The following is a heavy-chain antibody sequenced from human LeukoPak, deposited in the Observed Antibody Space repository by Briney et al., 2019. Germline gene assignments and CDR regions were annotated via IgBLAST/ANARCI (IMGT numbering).Heavy chain of an antibody. J-gene: IGHJ4*02. D-gene: IGHD6-13*01. CDR2: FDPEDGET. CDR1: GGTFSSYA. V-gene: IGHV1-24*01. Sequence: ASVKVSCKASGGTFSSYAISWVRQAPGQWLEWMGGFDPEDGETIYAQKFQGRVTMTEDTSTDTAYMELSSLKASDTAMYYCARRPIASPGYYFDYWGQGTLVTVSS. CDR3: ARRPIASPGYYFDY.